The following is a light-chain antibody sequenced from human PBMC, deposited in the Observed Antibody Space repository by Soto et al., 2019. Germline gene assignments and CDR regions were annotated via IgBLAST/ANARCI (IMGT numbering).Light chain of an antibody. Sequence: DIQMTQSPSTLSASVGDRVNITCRASQSISSWLAWYQQMPGKAPNLLIYKASSLESGVPSRFSGSGTGTEFTLTISSLRPDDFATYYCQQYNSYPWTFGQGTKVEIK. CDR3: QQYNSYPWT. CDR1: QSISSW. CDR2: KAS. V-gene: IGKV1-5*03. J-gene: IGKJ1*01.